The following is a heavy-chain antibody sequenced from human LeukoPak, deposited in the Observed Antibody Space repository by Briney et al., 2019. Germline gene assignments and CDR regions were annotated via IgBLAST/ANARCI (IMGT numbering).Heavy chain of an antibody. CDR2: INPNSGGT. CDR1: GYTFTGYY. CDR3: ARWATGGIAAASPLDY. D-gene: IGHD6-13*01. Sequence: ASVKVSCKASGYTFTGYYMHWVRQAPGQGLEWMGCINPNSGGTNYAQKFQGRVTMTRDTSISTAYMELSRLRSDDTAVYYCARWATGGIAAASPLDYWGQGTLVTVSS. V-gene: IGHV1-2*02. J-gene: IGHJ4*02.